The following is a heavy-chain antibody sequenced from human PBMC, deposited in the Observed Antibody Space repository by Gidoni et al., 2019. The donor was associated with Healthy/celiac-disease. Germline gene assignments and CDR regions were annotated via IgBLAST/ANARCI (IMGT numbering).Heavy chain of an antibody. J-gene: IGHJ2*01. D-gene: IGHD6-13*01. CDR1: GFTFSSYA. CDR3: AKQRGRGIAAAGGYFDL. Sequence: AASGFTFSSYAMSWVRQAPGKGLEWVSAISGSGGSTYYADSVNGRFTISRDNSKNTLYLQMNSLRAEDTAVYYCAKQRGRGIAAAGGYFDLWGRGTLVTVSS. V-gene: IGHV3-23*01. CDR2: ISGSGGST.